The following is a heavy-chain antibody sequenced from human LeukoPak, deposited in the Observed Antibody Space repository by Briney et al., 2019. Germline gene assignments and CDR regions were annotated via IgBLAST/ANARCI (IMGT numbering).Heavy chain of an antibody. D-gene: IGHD2-21*01. CDR1: GFPFSSYA. V-gene: IGHV3-23*01. J-gene: IGHJ4*02. CDR3: AKGRTYCGGDFYYRDFDY. CDR2: LSGSCGST. Sequence: QPGGSLRLSCAASGFPFSSYAMSWVRQAPGKGLEWVSALSGSCGSTYYADSVKGRFTISRDNSKNTLYLQMNSLRAEDTAVYYCAKGRTYCGGDFYYRDFDYWGQGTLVTVSS.